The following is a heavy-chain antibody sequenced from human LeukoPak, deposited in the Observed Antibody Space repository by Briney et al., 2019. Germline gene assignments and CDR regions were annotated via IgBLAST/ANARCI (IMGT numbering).Heavy chain of an antibody. D-gene: IGHD3-10*01. V-gene: IGHV1-18*01. CDR3: ARGGGSGSVDY. CDR2: ISAYNGNT. CDR1: GYTFTSYG. J-gene: IGHJ4*02. Sequence: ASVKVSCKASGYTFTSYGISWVRQAPGQGLEWMGWISAYNGNTNYAQKLQGRVTMTRNTSISTAYMELSSLRSEDTAMYYCARGGGSGSVDYWGQGTLVTVSS.